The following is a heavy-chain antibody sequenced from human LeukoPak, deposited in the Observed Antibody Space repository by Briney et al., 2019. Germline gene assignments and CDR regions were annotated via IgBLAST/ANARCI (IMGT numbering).Heavy chain of an antibody. CDR1: GGSISSSSYY. J-gene: IGHJ4*02. CDR2: IYYSGST. Sequence: SETLSLTCTVSGGSISSSSYYWGWIRQPPGKGLEWIGSIYYSGSTYYNPSPKSRVTISVDTSKNQFSLKLSSVTAADTAVYYCASVATYYDFWSGYYYIRYFDYWGQGTLVTVSS. CDR3: ASVATYYDFWSGYYYIRYFDY. V-gene: IGHV4-39*01. D-gene: IGHD3-3*01.